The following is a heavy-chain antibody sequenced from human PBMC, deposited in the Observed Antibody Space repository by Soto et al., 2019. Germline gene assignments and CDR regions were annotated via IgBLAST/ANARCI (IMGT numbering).Heavy chain of an antibody. V-gene: IGHV1-2*04. CDR2: INPNSGGT. Sequence: ASVKVSCKASGYTFTGYYMHWVRQAPGQGLEWMGWINPNSGGTNYAQKFQGWVTMTRDTSISTAYMELSRLRSDDTAVYYCARPAPRGTGEIYPGAFDIWGQGTMVTVSS. CDR3: ARPAPRGTGEIYPGAFDI. D-gene: IGHD7-27*01. J-gene: IGHJ3*02. CDR1: GYTFTGYY.